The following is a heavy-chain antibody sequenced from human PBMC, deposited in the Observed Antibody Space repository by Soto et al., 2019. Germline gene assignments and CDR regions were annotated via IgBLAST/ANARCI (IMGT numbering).Heavy chain of an antibody. D-gene: IGHD5-18*01. Sequence: QVQLVESGGGVVQPGRSLRLSCAASGFTFSSYGMHWVRQAPGKGLEWVALIWYDGNNKYYADSVKGRLTISRDNSKNTLYLQMNSLRAEDTAVYYCARAHGYSCGPCDYWGQGTLVTVSS. V-gene: IGHV3-33*01. CDR1: GFTFSSYG. CDR2: IWYDGNNK. CDR3: ARAHGYSCGPCDY. J-gene: IGHJ4*02.